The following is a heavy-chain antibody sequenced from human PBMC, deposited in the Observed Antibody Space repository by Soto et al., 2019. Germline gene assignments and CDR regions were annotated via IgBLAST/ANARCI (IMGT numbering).Heavy chain of an antibody. V-gene: IGHV1-24*01. CDR2: FDPEDAET. CDR3: ATCTYCDDVWGICDY. D-gene: IGHD3-16*01. J-gene: IGHJ4*02. Sequence: ASVKVSCKVSGYTLTELSLHWVRQPPGKGLEWMGGFDPEDAETIFAQKFQGRVTLTEDTSTDTAYMELSSLGSDDTAVYYCATCTYCDDVWGICDYCGQGSPVIVSS. CDR1: GYTLTELS.